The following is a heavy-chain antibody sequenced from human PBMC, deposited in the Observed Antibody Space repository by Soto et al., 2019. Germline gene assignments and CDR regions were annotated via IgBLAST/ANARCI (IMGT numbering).Heavy chain of an antibody. Sequence: QVQLQESGPGLVRPSETLSLTCTFSGGSNSGYYGSWILQPPGKGLEWIGDISSSWSANYKPSLKHGDTRSVNTSKNPYSLMLRSSTAAEAAVYSCAKNYGGNVYFWGQGTLVTVSS. D-gene: IGHD4-17*01. CDR3: AKNYGGNVYF. CDR2: ISSSWSA. J-gene: IGHJ4*02. V-gene: IGHV4-59*08. CDR1: GGSNSGYY.